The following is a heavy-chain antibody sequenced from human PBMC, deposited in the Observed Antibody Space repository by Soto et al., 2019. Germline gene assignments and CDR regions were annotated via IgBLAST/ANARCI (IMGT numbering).Heavy chain of an antibody. CDR1: GGSISTYY. V-gene: IGHV4-59*01. CDR3: ASDRSSGWGQGYGMDV. D-gene: IGHD6-19*01. J-gene: IGHJ6*02. CDR2: IYYSGST. Sequence: SETLSLTCTVSGGSISTYYWSWIRQPPGKGLEWIGYIYYSGSTSYNPSLKSRVTISVDTSKNQFSLKLRSVTAADTAAYYCASDRSSGWGQGYGMDVWGQGTTVTVSS.